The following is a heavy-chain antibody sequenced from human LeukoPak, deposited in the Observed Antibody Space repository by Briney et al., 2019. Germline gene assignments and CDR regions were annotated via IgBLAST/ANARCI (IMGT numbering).Heavy chain of an antibody. CDR1: GGSLSGYY. V-gene: IGHV4-34*01. Sequence: SETLSLTCAVYGGSLSGYYWSWVRQPPRKGPEWIREINHSRSTNYNPSLKSRVTISVDTAKNQFSLKLSSGTAADTAVYYCASSGDDSSGYYGSWGQGTLVTVSS. CDR2: INHSRST. D-gene: IGHD3-22*01. CDR3: ASSGDDSSGYYGS. J-gene: IGHJ4*02.